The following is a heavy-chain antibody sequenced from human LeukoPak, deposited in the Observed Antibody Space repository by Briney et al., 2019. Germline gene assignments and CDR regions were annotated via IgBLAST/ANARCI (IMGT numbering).Heavy chain of an antibody. CDR1: GFTFSGSA. D-gene: IGHD3-22*01. V-gene: IGHV3-73*01. Sequence: AGGSLKLSCAASGFTFSGSAMHWVRQASGKGLEWVGRIRSKANSYATAYAASVKGRFTISRDDSKNTAYLQMNSLKTEDTAVYYCTRLNYYDSSGSLGYGMDVWGQGTTVTVSS. CDR3: TRLNYYDSSGSLGYGMDV. J-gene: IGHJ6*02. CDR2: IRSKANSYAT.